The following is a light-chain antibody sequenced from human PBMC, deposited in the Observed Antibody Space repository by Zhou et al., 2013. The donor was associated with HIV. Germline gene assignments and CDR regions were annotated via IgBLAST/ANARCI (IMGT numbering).Light chain of an antibody. CDR3: QHYYRYAWT. CDR1: QTISTW. CDR2: KAS. V-gene: IGKV1-5*03. Sequence: DIQMIQSPSTLSASVGDRVTITCRASQTISTWLAWYQQKSGKAPSLLMYKASTLESGVPSRFSGYGSGTDFTLTITSLHPDDFATYFCQHYYRYAWTFGQGTRVEIK. J-gene: IGKJ1*01.